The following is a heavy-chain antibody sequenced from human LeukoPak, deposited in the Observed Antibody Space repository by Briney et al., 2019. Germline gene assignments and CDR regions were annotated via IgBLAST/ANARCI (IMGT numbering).Heavy chain of an antibody. CDR1: GFTFSSYG. CDR2: IWYDGGNK. CDR3: ARDKIQLWFDY. V-gene: IGHV3-30*19. J-gene: IGHJ4*02. D-gene: IGHD5-18*01. Sequence: PGGSLRLSCAASGFTFSSYGMHWVRQAPGKGLEWVAVIWYDGGNKNYADSVKGRFTISRDNSKNTLYLQMNSLRAADTAVYYCARDKIQLWFDYWGRGTLVTVSS.